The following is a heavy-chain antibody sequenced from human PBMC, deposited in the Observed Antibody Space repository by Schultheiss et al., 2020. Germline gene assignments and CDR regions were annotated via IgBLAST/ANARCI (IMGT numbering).Heavy chain of an antibody. V-gene: IGHV3-23*01. CDR1: GFTFSSYA. J-gene: IGHJ5*02. CDR3: AKGYYYDSSGYPNWFDP. D-gene: IGHD3-22*01. CDR2: ISGSGGST. Sequence: GESLKISCAASGFTFSSYAMSWVRQAPGKGLEWVSAISGSGGSTYYADSVKGRFTISRDNSKNTLYLQMNSLRAEDTAVYYCAKGYYYDSSGYPNWFDPWGQGTLVTVSS.